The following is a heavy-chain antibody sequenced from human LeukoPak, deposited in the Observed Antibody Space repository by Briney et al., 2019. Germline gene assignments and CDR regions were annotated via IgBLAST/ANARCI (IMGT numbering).Heavy chain of an antibody. V-gene: IGHV1-18*01. CDR2: ISAYNGNT. D-gene: IGHD6-13*01. Sequence: ASVKVSCKASGYTFTSYGISWVRQAPGQGLEWMGWISAYNGNTNYAQKLQGRVTMTTDTSTSTAYVELRSLRSDDTAVYYCARRGYSSSWPPVDYWGQGTLVTVSS. CDR1: GYTFTSYG. J-gene: IGHJ4*02. CDR3: ARRGYSSSWPPVDY.